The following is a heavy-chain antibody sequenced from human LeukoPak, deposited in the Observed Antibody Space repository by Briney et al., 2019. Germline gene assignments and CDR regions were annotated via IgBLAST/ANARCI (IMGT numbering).Heavy chain of an antibody. J-gene: IGHJ4*02. CDR3: ASGAAAGTFSIGY. V-gene: IGHV1-46*01. CDR2: INPSGGDT. D-gene: IGHD6-13*01. Sequence: HRASVKVSCKASGYXFTSYYMHWVRQAPGQGLEWMGIINPSGGDTSYSQKFQGRVTMSRDSSTSTLYMELSSLRSEDTAVYYCASGAAAGTFSIGYWGQGTLLTVSS. CDR1: GYXFTSYY.